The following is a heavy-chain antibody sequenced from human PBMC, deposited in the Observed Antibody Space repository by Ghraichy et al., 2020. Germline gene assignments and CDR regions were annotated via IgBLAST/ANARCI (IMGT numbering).Heavy chain of an antibody. D-gene: IGHD3-3*01. Sequence: GGSLRLSCAASGFTFSNYAMSWVRQAPGRGLEWVSSIGGFDDNTYYVDSVQGRFTISRDNSKNTLFLQMNGLRAEDTAVYFCANIGSGYSAYYYDIEVWGQGTTVTVSS. CDR3: ANIGSGYSAYYYDIEV. CDR1: GFTFSNYA. J-gene: IGHJ6*02. CDR2: IGGFDDNT. V-gene: IGHV3-23*01.